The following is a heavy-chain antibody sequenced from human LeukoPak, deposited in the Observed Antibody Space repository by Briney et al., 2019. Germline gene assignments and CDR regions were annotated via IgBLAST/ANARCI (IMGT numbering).Heavy chain of an antibody. V-gene: IGHV4-59*01. J-gene: IGHJ4*02. CDR2: IYYDGST. Sequence: SETLSLTCTVSGGSIRSYYWNWIRQPPGKGLEWIGYIYYDGSTNYNPSLKSRVTISLDTSKNQFSMKLNSVTAADTAVHYCARGPWAYFDYWGQGTLVSVSS. CDR1: GGSIRSYY. D-gene: IGHD7-27*01. CDR3: ARGPWAYFDY.